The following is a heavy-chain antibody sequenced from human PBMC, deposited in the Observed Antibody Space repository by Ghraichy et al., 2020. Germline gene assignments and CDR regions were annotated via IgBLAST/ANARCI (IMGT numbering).Heavy chain of an antibody. Sequence: SGPTLVKPTQTLTLTCTFSGFSLSTSRMSVSWIRQPPGKALEWLARIDWDGDKYYSTSLKTRLTISKDTPKNLVVLTMTNMDPADTATYYCARIRYDILTGYYKGYGMDVWGQGTTVTVSS. D-gene: IGHD3-9*01. J-gene: IGHJ6*02. CDR3: ARIRYDILTGYYKGYGMDV. CDR1: GFSLSTSRMS. CDR2: IDWDGDK. V-gene: IGHV2-70*11.